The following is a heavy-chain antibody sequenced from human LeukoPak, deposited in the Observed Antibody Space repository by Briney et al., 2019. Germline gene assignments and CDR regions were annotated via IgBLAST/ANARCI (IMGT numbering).Heavy chain of an antibody. CDR2: FYYTGST. Sequence: SETLSLTCTVSGDSTSSSTYYWGWIRQPPGRGLEWLGSFYYTGSTYYNPSLKSRVTISVDTSKNQFSLKLSSVTAADTAVYYCARHLYSSTRNPTFDYWGKGTLVTVSS. CDR1: GDSTSSSTYY. D-gene: IGHD6-13*01. V-gene: IGHV4-39*01. CDR3: ARHLYSSTRNPTFDY. J-gene: IGHJ4*02.